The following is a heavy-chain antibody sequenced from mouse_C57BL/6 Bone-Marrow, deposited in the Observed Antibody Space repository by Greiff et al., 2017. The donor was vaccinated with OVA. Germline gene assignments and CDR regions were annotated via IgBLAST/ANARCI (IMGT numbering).Heavy chain of an antibody. CDR1: VYTFTSYW. D-gene: IGHD2-3*01. V-gene: IGHV1-52*01. J-gene: IGHJ2*01. CDR2: IDPSDSET. Sequence: QVQLQQPGAELVRPGSSVKLSCKASVYTFTSYWMHWVKQRPIQGLEWIGNIDPSDSETHYNQKFKDKATLTVDKSSSTAYMQLSSLTSEDSAVYYCAREVTTQGHFDYWGQGTTLTVSS. CDR3: AREVTTQGHFDY.